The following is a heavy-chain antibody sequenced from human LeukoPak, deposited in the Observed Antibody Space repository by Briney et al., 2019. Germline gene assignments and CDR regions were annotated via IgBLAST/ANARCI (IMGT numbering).Heavy chain of an antibody. CDR3: ARAPYYDSSGYHSAYFEY. CDR1: GGSISSGGYS. D-gene: IGHD3-22*01. J-gene: IGHJ4*02. CDR2: IYYSGST. Sequence: NTSETLSLTCTVSGGSISSGGYSWTWIRQPPGKGLEWIGYIYYSGSTYYNPSLKSRITISVDTSRNQFSLKLSSVTAADTAVYYCARAPYYDSSGYHSAYFEYWGQGTLVTVSS. V-gene: IGHV4-30-4*07.